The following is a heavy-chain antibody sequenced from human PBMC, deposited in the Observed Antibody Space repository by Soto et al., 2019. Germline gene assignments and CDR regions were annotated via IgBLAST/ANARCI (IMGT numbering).Heavy chain of an antibody. CDR3: AAPGYYYYSSCYYPTYYYYFMDV. D-gene: IGHD3-22*01. Sequence: SVKVSCQASGCTFTSSAVPWVRQARGRRLEWVGWIVVGSGNTNYAQKFQERVTITRDMSTSTAYMELSSLRSEDTAVYYCAAPGYYYYSSCYYPTYYYYFMDVWGQGPTVTVTS. J-gene: IGHJ6*02. CDR2: IVVGSGNT. CDR1: GCTFTSSA. V-gene: IGHV1-58*01.